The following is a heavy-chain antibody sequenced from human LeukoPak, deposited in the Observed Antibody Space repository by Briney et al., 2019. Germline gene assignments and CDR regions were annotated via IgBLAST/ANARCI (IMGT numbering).Heavy chain of an antibody. V-gene: IGHV1-2*02. J-gene: IGHJ5*01. CDR2: INPNSGGT. Sequence: ASVKVSCKASGYTFTSYAMNWVRQAPGQGLEWMGWINPNSGGTNYAQKFQGRVTMTRDTSISTAYMELSRLRSDDTAVYYCARIGHDLYQTFDSWGHGTLITVSS. D-gene: IGHD2-2*01. CDR3: ARIGHDLYQTFDS. CDR1: GYTFTSYA.